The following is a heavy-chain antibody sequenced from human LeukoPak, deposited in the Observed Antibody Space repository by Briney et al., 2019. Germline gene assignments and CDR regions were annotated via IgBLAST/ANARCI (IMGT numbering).Heavy chain of an antibody. D-gene: IGHD4-23*01. J-gene: IGHJ4*02. CDR2: IFSSGST. V-gene: IGHV4-4*07. CDR1: GESTNNNY. Sequence: PSETLSLTCTVSGESTNNNYWSWLRQPAGRGLEWIGRIFSSGSTLYNASLKSRVTMSVDTSKSQFSLKLNSVTAADSAVYYCARVGYGGYGALDYWGQGTLVTVSS. CDR3: ARVGYGGYGALDY.